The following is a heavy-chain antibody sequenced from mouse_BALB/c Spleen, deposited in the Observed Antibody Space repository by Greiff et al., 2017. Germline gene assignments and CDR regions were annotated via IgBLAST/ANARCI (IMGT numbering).Heavy chain of an antibody. CDR2: RWAGGST. J-gene: IGHJ3*01. CDR1: GFSLTSYG. Sequence: QVQLKESGPGLVAPSQSLSITCTVSGFSLTSYGVHWVRQPPGKGLDGLGVRWAGGSTNYNSALMSRLSISKDNSKSQVFIKMNSLQTDDTAMYYCARVGVFAYWGQGTLVTVSA. CDR3: ARVGVFAY. V-gene: IGHV2-9*02.